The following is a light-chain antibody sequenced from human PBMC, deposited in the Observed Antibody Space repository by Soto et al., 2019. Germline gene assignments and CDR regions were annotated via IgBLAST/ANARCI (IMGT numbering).Light chain of an antibody. CDR2: DVT. CDR1: SSDVGGYNY. J-gene: IGLJ2*01. V-gene: IGLV2-14*01. CDR3: NSYTSSTTVV. Sequence: QSALTQPASVSGSPGQSITISCTGTSSDVGGYNYVSWYQQHPGTAPKLMIYDVTNRPSGVSNRFSGSKSGNTASLTISGLQAEDEADYYCNSYTSSTTVVFGGGTKLTVL.